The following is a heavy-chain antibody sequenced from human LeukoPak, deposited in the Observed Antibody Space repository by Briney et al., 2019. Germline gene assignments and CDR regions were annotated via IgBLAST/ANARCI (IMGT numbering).Heavy chain of an antibody. CDR1: GFDFTSAW. Sequence: PGGSLRLSCAASGFDFTSAWMSWVRQTPGKGLEWVGRIKSKTDGGTTDYAAPVKGRFTISRDDSKNTLYLQMNSLKTEDTAVYYCTTDFDHSPYGMDVWGQGTTVTVSS. V-gene: IGHV3-15*01. J-gene: IGHJ6*02. CDR2: IKSKTDGGTT. CDR3: TTDFDHSPYGMDV. D-gene: IGHD3-9*01.